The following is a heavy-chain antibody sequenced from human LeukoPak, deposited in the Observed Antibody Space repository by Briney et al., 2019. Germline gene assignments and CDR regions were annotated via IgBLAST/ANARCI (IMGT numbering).Heavy chain of an antibody. CDR1: GFNFSPYG. V-gene: IGHV3-23*01. CDR2: ISGSGSDT. CDR3: AKLGTSFYFDF. Sequence: GGSLRLSCAASGFNFSPYGMSWMRQAPGKGREWVAGISGSGSDTYYADSVKGRCTTSRDNFKNTVDLQMNSLRTDDTAVYYCAKLGTSFYFDFWGRGTLVTVSS. J-gene: IGHJ2*01. D-gene: IGHD7-27*01.